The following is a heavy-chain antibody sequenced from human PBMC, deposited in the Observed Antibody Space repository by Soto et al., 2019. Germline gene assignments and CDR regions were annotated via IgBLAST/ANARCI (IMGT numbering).Heavy chain of an antibody. CDR3: ARARLSSSSWYYPTYFDY. CDR1: GGSISSSNW. J-gene: IGHJ4*02. CDR2: IYHSGST. Sequence: QVQLQESGPGLVKPSGTLSLTCAVSGGSISSSNWWSWVRQPPGKGLEWIGEIYHSGSTNYNPSLKSRVNISVDKSKNQFSLKLSSVTAADTAVYYCARARLSSSSWYYPTYFDYWGQGTLVTVSS. V-gene: IGHV4-4*02. D-gene: IGHD6-13*01.